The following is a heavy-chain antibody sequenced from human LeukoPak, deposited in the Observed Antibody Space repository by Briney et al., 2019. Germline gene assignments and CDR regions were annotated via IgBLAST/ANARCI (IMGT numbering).Heavy chain of an antibody. Sequence: SVKVSCKASGGTFSSYAISWVRQAPGQGLEWMGGIIPIFGTANYAQKFQGRVTITADESTSTAYMELSSLRSEDTAVYYCARENDFWSGYPPLYSMDVWGQGTTVTVSS. CDR1: GGTFSSYA. J-gene: IGHJ6*02. CDR3: ARENDFWSGYPPLYSMDV. V-gene: IGHV1-69*13. CDR2: IIPIFGTA. D-gene: IGHD3-3*01.